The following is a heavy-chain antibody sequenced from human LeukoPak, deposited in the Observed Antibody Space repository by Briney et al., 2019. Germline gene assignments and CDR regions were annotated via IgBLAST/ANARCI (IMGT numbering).Heavy chain of an antibody. CDR1: GGSISSYY. D-gene: IGHD2-15*01. J-gene: IGHJ4*02. V-gene: IGHV4-4*07. CDR2: IYATGGA. Sequence: SETLSLTCTVSGGSISSYYWSLIRQPAGKGLEWIGRIYATGGANYNPSLKSRVTMSVDTSKNHFSLKLTSVTAADTAVYYCARATDGGGGPRSFDYWGQGTLVTVSS. CDR3: ARATDGGGGPRSFDY.